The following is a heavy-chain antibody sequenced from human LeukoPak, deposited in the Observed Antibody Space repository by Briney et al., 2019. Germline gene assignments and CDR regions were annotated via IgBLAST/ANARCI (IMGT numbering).Heavy chain of an antibody. Sequence: PGGSLRLSCAASGFSFSSYWMSWVRQAPGKGLEWVANIKQDGSEKYYVDSVKGRFTISRDNAKNSLYLQMNSLRAEDTAVYNCARDCSSKSCTPFDYWGQGTLVTVSS. J-gene: IGHJ4*02. D-gene: IGHD2-2*01. CDR1: GFSFSSYW. CDR3: ARDCSSKSCTPFDY. V-gene: IGHV3-7*01. CDR2: IKQDGSEK.